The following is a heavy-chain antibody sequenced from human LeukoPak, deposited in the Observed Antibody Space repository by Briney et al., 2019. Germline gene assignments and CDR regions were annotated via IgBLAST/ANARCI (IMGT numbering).Heavy chain of an antibody. CDR1: GFSFSDYS. CDR3: ARAPSAGDYYPWYFDL. CDR2: ITRTSSYI. Sequence: KPGGSLILSCAASGFSFSDYSMNWVRQAPGKGLEWVSSITRTSSYIYYTDSMKGRFTISRDNAKKSLYLQMNTLRAEDTALYYCARAPSAGDYYPWYFDLWGRGTLVTVSS. D-gene: IGHD7-27*01. J-gene: IGHJ2*01. V-gene: IGHV3-21*01.